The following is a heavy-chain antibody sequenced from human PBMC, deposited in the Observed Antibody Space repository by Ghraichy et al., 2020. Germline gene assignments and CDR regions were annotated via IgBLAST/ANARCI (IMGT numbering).Heavy chain of an antibody. CDR3: ARGADFFDATPHVPDF. J-gene: IGHJ4*02. CDR2: ISSSGSTI. CDR1: GFTFSYYS. D-gene: IGHD2-15*01. V-gene: IGHV3-48*02. Sequence: GGSLRLSCAASGFTFSYYSMHWVRQAPGNGLEWVSYISSSGSTIYYTDSVKGRFTISRDNAKNSLYLQMNSLRDEDTALYYCARGADFFDATPHVPDFWGQRTLVTGSS.